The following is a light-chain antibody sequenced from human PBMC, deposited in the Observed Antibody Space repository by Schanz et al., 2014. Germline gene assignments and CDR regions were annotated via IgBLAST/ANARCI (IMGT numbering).Light chain of an antibody. CDR3: SSYTTNIPRV. CDR2: DVS. V-gene: IGLV2-14*01. J-gene: IGLJ3*02. CDR1: SSDVGGYNY. Sequence: QSALTQPASVSGSPGQSITISCTGTSSDVGGYNYVSWYQQHPGKAPRLIIYDVSNRPSGVSNRFSGSKSGNTASLTISGLQDEDEADYYCSSYTTNIPRVFGGGTKLTVL.